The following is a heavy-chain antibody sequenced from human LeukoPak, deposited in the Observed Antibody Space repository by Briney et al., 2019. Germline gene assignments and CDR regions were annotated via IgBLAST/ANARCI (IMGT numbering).Heavy chain of an antibody. CDR3: AKGSLAVPTTPFDV. V-gene: IGHV3-11*01. Sequence: GGSLRLSCTASGFPFSDSFMGWMRQSPGKGLEFIAYISSRSTTIYYADSVKGRFTISRDNAKNSVYLQMYSLRVDDTAVFFCAKGSLAVPTTPFDVWGQGTVVTVSS. CDR1: GFPFSDSF. CDR2: ISSRSTTI. D-gene: IGHD1-26*01. J-gene: IGHJ4*02.